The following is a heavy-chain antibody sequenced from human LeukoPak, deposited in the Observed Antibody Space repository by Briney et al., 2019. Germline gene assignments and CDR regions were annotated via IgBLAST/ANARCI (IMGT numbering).Heavy chain of an antibody. J-gene: IGHJ4*02. V-gene: IGHV4-39*07. Sequence: SETLSLTCTVSGGSISSSSYCWGWIRQPPGKGLEWIGSIYYSGSTYYNLFLKSRVTISVDTSNNQFSLKLSSVTAADTAVYYCARQAVAGRAFDYWGQGTLVTVSS. CDR2: IYYSGST. CDR3: ARQAVAGRAFDY. D-gene: IGHD6-19*01. CDR1: GGSISSSSYC.